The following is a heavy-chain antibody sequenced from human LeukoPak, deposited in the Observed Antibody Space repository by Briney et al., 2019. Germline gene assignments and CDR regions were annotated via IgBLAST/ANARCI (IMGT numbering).Heavy chain of an antibody. CDR1: GFTFDDYG. Sequence: GGSLRLSCAASGFTFDDYGMSWVRQAPGKGLEWVSGINWNGGSTGYADSVKGRFTISRDNAKNSLYLQINSLRAEDTALYYCARYAVLPLNYYYYYMDVWGKGTTVTVSS. V-gene: IGHV3-20*04. CDR3: ARYAVLPLNYYYYYMDV. CDR2: INWNGGST. D-gene: IGHD5-12*01. J-gene: IGHJ6*03.